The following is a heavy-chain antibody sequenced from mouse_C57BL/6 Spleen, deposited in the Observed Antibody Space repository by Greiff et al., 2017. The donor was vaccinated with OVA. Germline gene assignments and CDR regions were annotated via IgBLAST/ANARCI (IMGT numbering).Heavy chain of an antibody. CDR3: ARDLYGSFDY. J-gene: IGHJ2*01. CDR2: INYDGSST. V-gene: IGHV5-16*01. Sequence: EVMLVESEGGLVQPGSSMKLSCTASGFTFSDYYMAWVRQVPEKGLEWVANINYDGSSTYYLDSLKSRFIISRDNAKNILYLQMSSLKSEDTATYYCARDLYGSFDYWGQGTTLTVSS. CDR1: GFTFSDYY. D-gene: IGHD1-1*01.